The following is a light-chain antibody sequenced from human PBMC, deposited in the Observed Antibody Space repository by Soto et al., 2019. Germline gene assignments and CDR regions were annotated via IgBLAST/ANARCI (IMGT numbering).Light chain of an antibody. V-gene: IGKV3-11*01. CDR1: QSVSSY. J-gene: IGKJ1*01. CDR3: QQRSNWPTWT. CDR2: DAS. Sequence: EIVLTQSPATLSLSPGERATLCCRASQSVSSYLAWYQQKPGQAPRLLIYDASNRATGIPARFSGSGSGTDFTLTISSLEPEDFAVYYCQQRSNWPTWTFGQGTKVDIK.